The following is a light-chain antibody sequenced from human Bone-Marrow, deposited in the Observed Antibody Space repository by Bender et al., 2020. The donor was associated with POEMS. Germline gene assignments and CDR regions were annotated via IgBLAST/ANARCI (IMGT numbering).Light chain of an antibody. Sequence: QSVLTQPPSASGTPGQRVTISCSGGSSNIGSKTVNWYQQLPGMAPKLLIYSDNQRPSGVPDRISGSKSGTSAALAIRGLQTEDEADYYCAAWDDSLSGSYVFGAGTKVTVL. J-gene: IGLJ1*01. CDR1: SSNIGSKT. V-gene: IGLV1-44*01. CDR3: AAWDDSLSGSYV. CDR2: SDN.